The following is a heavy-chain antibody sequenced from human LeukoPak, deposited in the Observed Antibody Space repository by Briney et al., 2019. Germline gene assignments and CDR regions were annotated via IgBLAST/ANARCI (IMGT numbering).Heavy chain of an antibody. V-gene: IGHV1-2*02. D-gene: IGHD2-15*01. CDR1: GYTFTGYY. Sequence: ASVKVSCKASGYTFTGYYMHWVRQAPGQGLEWMGWISPNSGGVHYAQNFQGRVTMTRDTSISTAYMDLTRLRYDDTAVYFCARYLAAPYDAFDIWGQGTMVTVSS. CDR2: ISPNSGGV. J-gene: IGHJ3*02. CDR3: ARYLAAPYDAFDI.